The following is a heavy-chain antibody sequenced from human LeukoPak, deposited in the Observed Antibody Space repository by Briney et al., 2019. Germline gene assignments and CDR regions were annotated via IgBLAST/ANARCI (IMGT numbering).Heavy chain of an antibody. J-gene: IGHJ6*03. V-gene: IGHV4-59*01. CDR2: IYYSGST. CDR1: GGSISSYY. CDR3: ARVVYCSSTSCYPYYYYYMDV. Sequence: SETLSLTCTVSGGSISSYYWSWIRQPPGKGLEWIGDIYYSGSTNYNPSLKSRVTISVDTSKNQFSLKLSSVTAADTAVYYCARVVYCSSTSCYPYYYYYMDVWGKGTTVTVSS. D-gene: IGHD2-2*01.